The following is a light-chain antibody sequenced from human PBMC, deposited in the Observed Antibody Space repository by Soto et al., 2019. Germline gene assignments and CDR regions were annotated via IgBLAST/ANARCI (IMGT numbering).Light chain of an antibody. J-gene: IGKJ5*01. CDR1: QSVSSN. CDR3: QQFGTSPPST. CDR2: GAS. Sequence: EIVMTQSPATLSVSPGERATLSCRASQSVSSNLAWYQQKPGQAPRLLIYGASSRATGIPVRFSGSGSGTDFTLTISRLEPEDFAVYYCQQFGTSPPSTFGQGTRLEIK. V-gene: IGKV3-20*01.